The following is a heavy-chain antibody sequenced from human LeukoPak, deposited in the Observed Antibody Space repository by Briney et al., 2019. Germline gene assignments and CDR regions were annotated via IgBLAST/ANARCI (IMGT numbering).Heavy chain of an antibody. V-gene: IGHV4-59*01. Sequence: SSETLSLTCTVSGGSISSYYWSWIRQPPGKGLEWIGYIYYSGSTDYNPSLKSRVTISVDTSKNQFSLKLSSVTAADTAVYYCARESHVFDIWGQGTKVIVSS. CDR3: ARESHVFDI. CDR2: IYYSGST. J-gene: IGHJ3*02. CDR1: GGSISSYY.